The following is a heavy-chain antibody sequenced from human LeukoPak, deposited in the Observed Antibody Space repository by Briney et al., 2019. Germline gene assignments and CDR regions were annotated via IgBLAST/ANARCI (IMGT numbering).Heavy chain of an antibody. V-gene: IGHV3-23*01. Sequence: GGSLRLSCAASGFTFSDYGMSWVRQAPGKGVEWVSTISGRGGGTYYADSVKGRFTISRDNSKNTLYLQMNSLRAEDTAVYYCAKQGRDWLRDYYYYMDVWGKGTTVIISS. CDR2: ISGRGGGT. CDR1: GFTFSDYG. J-gene: IGHJ6*03. CDR3: AKQGRDWLRDYYYYMDV. D-gene: IGHD3-9*01.